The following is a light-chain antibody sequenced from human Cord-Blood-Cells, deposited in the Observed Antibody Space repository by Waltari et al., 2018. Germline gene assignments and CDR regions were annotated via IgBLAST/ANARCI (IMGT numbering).Light chain of an antibody. J-gene: IGLJ1*01. CDR1: SSDAGGYNS. Sequence: QSALTQPASVSGSPGQSITLPCTGTSSDAGGYNSVSWYQQHPGKAPKLMIYEVSNRPSGVSNRFSGSKSGNTASLTISGLQAEDEADYYCSSYTSSSTLVFGTGTKVTVL. V-gene: IGLV2-14*01. CDR2: EVS. CDR3: SSYTSSSTLV.